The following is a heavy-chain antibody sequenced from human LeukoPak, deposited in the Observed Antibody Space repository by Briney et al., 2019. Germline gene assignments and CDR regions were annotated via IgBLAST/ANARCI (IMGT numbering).Heavy chain of an antibody. CDR2: IYYSGST. CDR1: GVSISSYY. V-gene: IGHV4-59*01. Sequence: SETLSLTFTVSGVSISSYYGSWIRQPPGKGLEGIGYIYYSGSTNYNPSLKSRVSISVDTSHHQFSLKLRSVPAADTAVYYCARVHPSRAFDYWGQGTLVTVSS. J-gene: IGHJ4*02. CDR3: ARVHPSRAFDY.